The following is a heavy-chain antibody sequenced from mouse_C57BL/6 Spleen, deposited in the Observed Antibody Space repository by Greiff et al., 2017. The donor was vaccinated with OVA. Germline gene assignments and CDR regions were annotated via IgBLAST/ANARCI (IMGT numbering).Heavy chain of an antibody. CDR2: IHPNSGST. Sequence: QVQLQQSGAELVKPGASVKLSCKASGYTFTSYWMHWVKQRPGQGLEWIGMIHPNSGSTNYNEKFKSKATLTVDKSSSTAYMQLSSLTSEDSAVYYCASITTVEWYFDVWGTGTTVTVSS. D-gene: IGHD1-1*01. CDR3: ASITTVEWYFDV. CDR1: GYTFTSYW. J-gene: IGHJ1*03. V-gene: IGHV1-64*01.